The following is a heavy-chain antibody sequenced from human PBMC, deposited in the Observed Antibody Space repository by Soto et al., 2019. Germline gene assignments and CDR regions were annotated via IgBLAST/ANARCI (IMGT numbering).Heavy chain of an antibody. CDR3: ARTRSSGWALDY. CDR1: AGSLSSGSYY. V-gene: IGHV4-61*01. D-gene: IGHD6-19*01. Sequence: SETLSLPCTVSAGSLSSGSYYWCWIRQPPGKGLEWIGYIFHSESTNYNPSLKSRVIMSVDTSKKQFSLKLTSVTAADTAVYYCARTRSSGWALDYWGQGTLVTVS. CDR2: IFHSEST. J-gene: IGHJ4*02.